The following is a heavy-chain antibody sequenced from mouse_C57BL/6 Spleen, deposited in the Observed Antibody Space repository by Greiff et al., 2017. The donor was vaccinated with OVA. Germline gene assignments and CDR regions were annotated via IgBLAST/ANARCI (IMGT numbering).Heavy chain of an antibody. V-gene: IGHV1-42*01. CDR1: GYSFTGYY. J-gene: IGHJ1*03. Sequence: DVQLQESGPELVKPGASVKISCKASGYSFTGYYMNWVKQSPEKSLEWIGEINHSTGGNTYNQKLKAKATLTVDKVYSTAYMQLKSQKSEDSAVYYCARLMGTGYFDVWGTGTTVTVSS. CDR2: INHSTGGN. CDR3: ARLMGTGYFDV. D-gene: IGHD3-3*01.